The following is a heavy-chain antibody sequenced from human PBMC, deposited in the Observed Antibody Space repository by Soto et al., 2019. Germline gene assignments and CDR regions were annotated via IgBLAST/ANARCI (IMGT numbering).Heavy chain of an antibody. J-gene: IGHJ4*02. Sequence: GGSLRLSCAASGFTFSSYGMHWVRQGPGKGLVWVSRIKSDGSTASYADSVKGRFTISRDNAKNTLYLQMNSLRAEDTAVYYCARGGSGYCSSTSCPSFDYWGQGTLVT. CDR2: IKSDGSTA. CDR3: ARGGSGYCSSTSCPSFDY. CDR1: GFTFSSYG. V-gene: IGHV3-74*01. D-gene: IGHD2-2*01.